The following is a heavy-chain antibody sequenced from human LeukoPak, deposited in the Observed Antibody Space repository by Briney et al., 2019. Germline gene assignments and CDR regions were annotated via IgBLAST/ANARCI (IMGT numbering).Heavy chain of an antibody. CDR3: ARQVGVDAFDI. V-gene: IGHV1-69*13. CDR1: GGTFSSYA. D-gene: IGHD1-26*01. J-gene: IGHJ3*02. CDR2: ITPMFGTA. Sequence: ASVKVSCKASGGTFSSYAISWVRQAPGQGLEWMGGITPMFGTANYAQKFQGRVTITADESTSTAYMELSSLRSEDTAVYYCARQVGVDAFDIWGQGTMATVSS.